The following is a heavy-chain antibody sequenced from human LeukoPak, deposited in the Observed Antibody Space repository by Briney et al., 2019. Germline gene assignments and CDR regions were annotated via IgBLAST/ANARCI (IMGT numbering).Heavy chain of an antibody. Sequence: SETLSLTCTVSGGSISNSNYYWGWIRQPPGKGLEWIGGAYYSGTTYYSPSLKSRVTISVDTSRSHFSLNLNSVTAADTAVYYCARHSSSAWYYYFDYWGQGSFVTVSS. J-gene: IGHJ4*02. CDR3: ARHSSSAWYYYFDY. D-gene: IGHD6-19*01. V-gene: IGHV4-39*01. CDR1: GGSISNSNYY. CDR2: AYYSGTT.